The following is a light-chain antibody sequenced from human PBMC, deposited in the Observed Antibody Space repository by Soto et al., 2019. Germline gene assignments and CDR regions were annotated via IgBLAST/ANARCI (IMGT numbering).Light chain of an antibody. CDR3: QQYVSSPVT. V-gene: IGKV3-20*01. Sequence: EIVLTQSPGTLSLSPGERATLSCRASQSVSSSYLAWYQQKPGQAPRLLIYGASSRATGIPDRFSGSGSGTDFTLTISRLEPEDFAVYYCQQYVSSPVTFGPGTIVDIK. J-gene: IGKJ3*01. CDR2: GAS. CDR1: QSVSSSY.